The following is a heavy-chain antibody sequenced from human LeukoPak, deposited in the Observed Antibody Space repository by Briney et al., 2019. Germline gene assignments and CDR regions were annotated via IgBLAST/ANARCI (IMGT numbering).Heavy chain of an antibody. V-gene: IGHV1-18*01. Sequence: ASVKVSCKASGYTFTSYGISWVRQAPGQGVEWMGWISAYNGNTNYTQKLQGRVTMTTDTSTSTAYMELRSLRSDDTAVYYCARGGVNSGWYGSYFDYWGQGTLVTVSS. J-gene: IGHJ4*02. CDR1: GYTFTSYG. CDR2: ISAYNGNT. D-gene: IGHD6-19*01. CDR3: ARGGVNSGWYGSYFDY.